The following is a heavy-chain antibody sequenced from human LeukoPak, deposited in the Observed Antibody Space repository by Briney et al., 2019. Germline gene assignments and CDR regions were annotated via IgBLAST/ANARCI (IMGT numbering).Heavy chain of an antibody. D-gene: IGHD1-26*01. CDR1: GFTFSSYA. V-gene: IGHV3-30-3*01. J-gene: IGHJ6*02. CDR2: ISYDGSNK. Sequence: GGSLRLSCAASGFTFSSYAMHWVRQAPGKGLEWVAVISYDGSNKYYADSVKGRFTISRDNSKNTLYLQKNSLRAEDTAVYYCARDLWELHDYYYYGMDVWGQGTTVTVSS. CDR3: ARDLWELHDYYYYGMDV.